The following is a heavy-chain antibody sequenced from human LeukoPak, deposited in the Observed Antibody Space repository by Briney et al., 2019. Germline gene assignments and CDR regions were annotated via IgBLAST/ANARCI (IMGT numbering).Heavy chain of an antibody. D-gene: IGHD6-19*01. CDR2: ISSSGTTI. CDR3: ARGSAAYSSGWYVY. J-gene: IGHJ4*02. V-gene: IGHV3-48*03. Sequence: PGGSLRLSCAASGFTFSSYEMNWVRQAPGKGLEWVSYISSSGTTIYYADSVKGRFTISRDNSKNTLYLQMNSLRAEDTAVYFCARGSAAYSSGWYVYWGQGTLVTVSS. CDR1: GFTFSSYE.